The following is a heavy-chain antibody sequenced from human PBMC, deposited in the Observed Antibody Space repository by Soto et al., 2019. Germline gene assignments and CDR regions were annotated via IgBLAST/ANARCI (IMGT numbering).Heavy chain of an antibody. CDR2: IYYSGRT. V-gene: IGHV4-61*08. Sequence: SETLSLTCTVSGGSVSSGDYYWSWIRQPPGKGLEWIGYIYYSGRTNYNPSLKSRVTISLDTSKNQFSLELTSVTAADTAMYYCARDNVVSAVTFDYWGQGTLVTVYS. J-gene: IGHJ4*02. CDR3: ARDNVVSAVTFDY. CDR1: GGSVSSGDYY. D-gene: IGHD2-2*01.